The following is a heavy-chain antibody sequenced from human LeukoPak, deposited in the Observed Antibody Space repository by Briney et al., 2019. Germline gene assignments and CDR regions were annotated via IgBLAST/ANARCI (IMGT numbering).Heavy chain of an antibody. Sequence: PSETLSLTCDVSGGSISRTSWWGWVRQPPGKGLEWIGEIYHSGNTNYSPSLKGRVTISVDKSKNQFSLKLTSVTAADTAVYYCATSGAYGGCPYYSCYVMDVWGQGTTVTVSS. D-gene: IGHD4-23*01. CDR2: IYHSGNT. CDR1: GGSISRTSW. CDR3: ATSGAYGGCPYYSCYVMDV. V-gene: IGHV4-4*02. J-gene: IGHJ6*02.